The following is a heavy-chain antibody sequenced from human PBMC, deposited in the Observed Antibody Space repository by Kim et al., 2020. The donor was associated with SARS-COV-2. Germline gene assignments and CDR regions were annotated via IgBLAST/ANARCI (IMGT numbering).Heavy chain of an antibody. Sequence: GGSLRLSCAASGFTVSSNYMSWVRQAPGKGLEWVSVIYSGGSTYYADSVKGRFTITRDNSTNTPYLQLNNLIAADTTVYYYARVRCSSTSCYGGYYFDY. CDR2: IYSGGST. CDR3: ARVRCSSTSCYGGYYFDY. J-gene: IGHJ4*01. CDR1: GFTVSSNY. V-gene: IGHV3-53*01. D-gene: IGHD2-2*01.